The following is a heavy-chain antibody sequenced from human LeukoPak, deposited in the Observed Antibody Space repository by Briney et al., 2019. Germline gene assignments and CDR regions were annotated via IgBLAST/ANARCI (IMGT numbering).Heavy chain of an antibody. CDR3: ARDRRYSSSWYYLENWFDP. V-gene: IGHV3-21*01. CDR1: GFTFSDYY. J-gene: IGHJ5*02. Sequence: GGSLRLSCAASGFTFSDYYMNWVRQAPGKGLEWVSSISSSSSYIYYVDSVKGRFTISRDNAKNSLYLQMNSLRAEDTAVYYCARDRRYSSSWYYLENWFDPWGQGTLVTVSS. CDR2: ISSSSSYI. D-gene: IGHD6-13*01.